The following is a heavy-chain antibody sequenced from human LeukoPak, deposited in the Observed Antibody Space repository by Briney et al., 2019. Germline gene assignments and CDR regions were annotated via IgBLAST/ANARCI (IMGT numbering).Heavy chain of an antibody. Sequence: PGGSLRLSCAASGFTFSSYAMSWVRQAPGKGLEWVSAISGSGGSTYYADSVKGRFTISRDNSKNTLYLQMNSLRAEDTAVYYCAREWEQLAQEDDAFDIWGQGTMVTVSS. D-gene: IGHD6-6*01. CDR3: AREWEQLAQEDDAFDI. J-gene: IGHJ3*02. CDR2: ISGSGGST. CDR1: GFTFSSYA. V-gene: IGHV3-23*01.